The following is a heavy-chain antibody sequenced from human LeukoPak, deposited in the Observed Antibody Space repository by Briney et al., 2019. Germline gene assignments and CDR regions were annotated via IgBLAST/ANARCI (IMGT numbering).Heavy chain of an antibody. V-gene: IGHV1-46*01. CDR1: GYTFTSYY. Sequence: ASVKVSCKASGYTFTSYYMHWVRQAPGQGLEWMGIINPSGGSTSYAQKFQGRVTMTRDMSTSTVYMELSSLRSEDTAVYYCARDVTMIVKGDAFDIWGQGTMVTVSS. J-gene: IGHJ3*02. CDR3: ARDVTMIVKGDAFDI. D-gene: IGHD3-22*01. CDR2: INPSGGST.